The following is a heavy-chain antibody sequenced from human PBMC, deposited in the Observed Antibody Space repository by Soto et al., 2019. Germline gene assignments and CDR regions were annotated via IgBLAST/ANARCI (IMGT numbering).Heavy chain of an antibody. V-gene: IGHV3-15*07. CDR1: GLTFSDAW. D-gene: IGHD2-2*01. J-gene: IGHJ5*02. CDR3: VTDQRGYCGSSNCYVGWFDP. CDR2: IKSKTAGGTI. Sequence: GGSLRLSCAASGLTFSDAWISWVRQAPGKGLEWVGRIKSKTAGGTIDYAAPVKGRFTISRDDSINTLYLQMNSLKTEDTAVYYCVTDQRGYCGSSNCYVGWFDPWGQGALVPVSS.